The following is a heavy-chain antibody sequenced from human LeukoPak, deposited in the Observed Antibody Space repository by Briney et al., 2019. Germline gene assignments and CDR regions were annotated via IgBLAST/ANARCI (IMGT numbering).Heavy chain of an antibody. CDR3: ARVGSVVAAHFDY. J-gene: IGHJ4*02. CDR2: IYSGGST. Sequence: GGPLRLSCAASGFTVSSNYMSWVRQAPGKGLEWVSVIYSGGSTYYADSVKGRFTISRDNSKNTLYLQMNSLRAEDTAVYYCARVGSVVAAHFDYWGQGTLVTVSS. CDR1: GFTVSSNY. D-gene: IGHD2-15*01. V-gene: IGHV3-53*01.